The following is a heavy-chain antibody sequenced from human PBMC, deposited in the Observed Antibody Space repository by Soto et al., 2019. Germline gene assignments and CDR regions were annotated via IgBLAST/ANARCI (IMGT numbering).Heavy chain of an antibody. D-gene: IGHD5-12*01. CDR1: GFSFSSYA. J-gene: IGHJ4*02. V-gene: IGHV3-23*01. CDR3: AKGSIEYSASVDN. CDR2: ISARGGSS. Sequence: DVQLLESGGGFVQPGGSLRLSCAASGFSFSSYAMVWVRQAPGKGLEWVAVISARGGSSYFAESVKGRFTLSRDNSKNVLSLEMNSLRAEDTAIYFCAKGSIEYSASVDNWGQGTLVVVSS.